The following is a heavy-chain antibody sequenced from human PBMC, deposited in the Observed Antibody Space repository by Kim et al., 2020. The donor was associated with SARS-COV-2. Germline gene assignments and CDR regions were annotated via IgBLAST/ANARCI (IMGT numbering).Heavy chain of an antibody. CDR3: AREAGSYSSSWPRFDP. Sequence: SLKSRVTISVDTSKNQFSLKLSSVTAADTAVDYCAREAGSYSSSWPRFDPCGQGTLVTVSS. V-gene: IGHV4-30-2*04. D-gene: IGHD6-13*01. J-gene: IGHJ5*02.